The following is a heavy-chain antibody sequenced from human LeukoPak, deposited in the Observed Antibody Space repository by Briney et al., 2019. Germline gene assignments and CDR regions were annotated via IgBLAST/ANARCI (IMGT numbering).Heavy chain of an antibody. V-gene: IGHV1-18*01. CDR1: GYTFTSYG. CDR2: ISAYNGNT. D-gene: IGHD3-22*01. J-gene: IGHJ4*02. CDR3: ARVTNYYDSTADVFDY. Sequence: ASVKVSCKASGYTFTSYGISWVRQAPGQGLEWMGWISAYNGNTNYAQKLQGRVTMTTDTSTSTAYMELRSLRSDDTAVYYCARVTNYYDSTADVFDYWGQGTLVTVSS.